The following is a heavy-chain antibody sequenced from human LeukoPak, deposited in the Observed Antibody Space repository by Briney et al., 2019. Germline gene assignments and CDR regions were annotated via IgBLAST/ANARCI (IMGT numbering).Heavy chain of an antibody. CDR3: ARVDRYGSGTLGKRFDP. Sequence: GGSLRRSCVASGFIFTSFGMNWVRQAPGKGLEGVSSITHGGQRYDADSVKGRFTISRDNTKNSVYLQMDNLRDDDTAVYFCARVDRYGSGTLGKRFDPWGQGTLVSDSS. D-gene: IGHD3-10*01. CDR2: ITHGGQR. J-gene: IGHJ5*02. V-gene: IGHV3-21*01. CDR1: GFIFTSFG.